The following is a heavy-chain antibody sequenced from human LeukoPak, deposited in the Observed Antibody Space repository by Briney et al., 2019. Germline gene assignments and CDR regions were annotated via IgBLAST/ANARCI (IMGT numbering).Heavy chain of an antibody. Sequence: GGSLRLSCAASGFTFSSYAMHWVRQAPGKGLEWVAVISYDGRNINNADSVKGRFTISRDNAKNSLYLQMNSLRAEDTAVYYCVRDAGTRLKYSYGYGDYWGQGILVTVSS. J-gene: IGHJ4*02. CDR1: GFTFSSYA. CDR3: VRDAGTRLKYSYGYGDY. CDR2: ISYDGRNI. V-gene: IGHV3-30*04. D-gene: IGHD5-18*01.